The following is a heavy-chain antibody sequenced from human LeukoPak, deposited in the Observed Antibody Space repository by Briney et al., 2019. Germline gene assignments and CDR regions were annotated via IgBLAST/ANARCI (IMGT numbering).Heavy chain of an antibody. CDR3: ARGYSSGLAPYYYYGMDV. Sequence: GGPLRLSCAASGFTSSDYYMSGIRQAPGKGLEGVSYISISGSNIYYADSVKGRFTISRDNAKNSLYLQMNSLRAEDTAVYYCARGYSSGLAPYYYYGMDVWGQGTTVTVSS. D-gene: IGHD6-19*01. CDR1: GFTSSDYY. V-gene: IGHV3-11*01. CDR2: ISISGSNI. J-gene: IGHJ6*02.